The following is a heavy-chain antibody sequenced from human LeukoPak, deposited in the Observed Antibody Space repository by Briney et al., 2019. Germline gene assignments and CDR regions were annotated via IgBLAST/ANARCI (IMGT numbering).Heavy chain of an antibody. Sequence: SETLSLTCTVSGDSISSYYWSWIRQPPGKGLEWMGYINYSGNTNYNPPLKSRVTISVDTSKNQFSLRLTSVTAADTAVYYCAREGRQDYVYFDCWGQGTLVTVSS. CDR3: AREGRQDYVYFDC. D-gene: IGHD4-17*01. CDR1: GDSISSYY. CDR2: INYSGNT. V-gene: IGHV4-59*01. J-gene: IGHJ4*02.